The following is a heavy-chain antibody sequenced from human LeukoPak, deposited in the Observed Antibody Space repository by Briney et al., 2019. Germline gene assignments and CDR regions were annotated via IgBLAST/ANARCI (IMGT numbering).Heavy chain of an antibody. V-gene: IGHV1-69*13. Sequence: ASVKVSCKASGGTFSSYAISWVRQAPGQGLEWMGGIIPIFGTANYAQKFQGRVTITADESTSTAYMELSSLRSDDTAVYYCARDMDSGPDFFDYWGLGTLVTVSS. CDR1: GGTFSSYA. CDR2: IIPIFGTA. CDR3: ARDMDSGPDFFDY. D-gene: IGHD1-26*01. J-gene: IGHJ4*02.